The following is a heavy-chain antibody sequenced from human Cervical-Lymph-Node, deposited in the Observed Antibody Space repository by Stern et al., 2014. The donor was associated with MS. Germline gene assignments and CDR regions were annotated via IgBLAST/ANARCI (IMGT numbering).Heavy chain of an antibody. Sequence: QVQLQESGPGLVKPSQTLSLTCTVSGGSISIGSYYWTWFRQPAGKGLEWIGRIYTSGSTNYNPSLKSRVTISIDTSKNPFSLQLSSVTAADTAVYYCARTRSSTSPFFDYWGQGALVTVSS. D-gene: IGHD2-2*01. V-gene: IGHV4-61*02. CDR3: ARTRSSTSPFFDY. J-gene: IGHJ4*02. CDR1: GGSISIGSYY. CDR2: IYTSGST.